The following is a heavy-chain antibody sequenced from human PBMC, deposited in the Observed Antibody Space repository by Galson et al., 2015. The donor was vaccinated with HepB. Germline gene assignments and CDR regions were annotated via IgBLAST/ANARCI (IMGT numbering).Heavy chain of an antibody. V-gene: IGHV6-1*01. CDR1: GDSVSSNSGT. J-gene: IGHJ5*02. CDR2: TYYRSKWFT. Sequence: CAISGDSVSSNSGTWNWIRQSPSRGLEWLGRTYYRSKWFTDYAVSVKSRIIINPDTSKNQFSLQLNSVTPEDTAVYYCARGWTLASWGQGTLVTVSS. D-gene: IGHD3/OR15-3a*01. CDR3: ARGWTLAS.